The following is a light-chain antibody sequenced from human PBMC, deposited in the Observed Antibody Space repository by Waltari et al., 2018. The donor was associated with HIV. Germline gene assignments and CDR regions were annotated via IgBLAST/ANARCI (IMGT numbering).Light chain of an antibody. V-gene: IGLV7-46*01. CDR3: LLSYDGNVV. Sequence: QPVVSQQPSLPVSPGGTVILTCSSSAGVGTRGNFPYWFQPRPVQAPRTLIFDSNNRYSWTPARFTGSVLGGKAVLTLTGARPEDDADYFCLLSYDGNVVFGGGTKLTVL. CDR2: DSN. CDR1: AGVGTRGNF. J-gene: IGLJ2*01.